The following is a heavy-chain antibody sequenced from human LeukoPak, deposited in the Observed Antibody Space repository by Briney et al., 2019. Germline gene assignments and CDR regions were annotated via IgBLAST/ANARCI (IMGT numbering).Heavy chain of an antibody. V-gene: IGHV4-59*01. CDR3: ARLCSGGSCYSDAFDI. D-gene: IGHD2-15*01. CDR1: GGSISSYY. J-gene: IGHJ3*02. Sequence: SETLSLTCTVSGGSISSYYWSWIRQPPGKGLEWIGYTYYSGSTNYNPSLKSRVTISVDTSKNQFSLKLSSVTAADTAVYYCARLCSGGSCYSDAFDIWGQGTMVTVSS. CDR2: TYYSGST.